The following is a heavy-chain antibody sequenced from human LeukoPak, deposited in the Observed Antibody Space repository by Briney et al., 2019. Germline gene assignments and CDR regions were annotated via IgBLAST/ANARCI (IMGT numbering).Heavy chain of an antibody. J-gene: IGHJ4*02. D-gene: IGHD5-18*01. Sequence: PGGSLRLSCAASGFTFSSYAMHWVRQAPGKGLEYVSAISSNGGSTYYANSVKGRFTISRDNSKNTLYLQMGSLRAEDTAVYYCARVRTAMVYFDYWGQGTLVTVSS. CDR1: GFTFSSYA. V-gene: IGHV3-64*01. CDR2: ISSNGGST. CDR3: ARVRTAMVYFDY.